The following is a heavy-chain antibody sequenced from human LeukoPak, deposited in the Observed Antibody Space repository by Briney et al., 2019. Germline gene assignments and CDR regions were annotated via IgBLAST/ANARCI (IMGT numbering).Heavy chain of an antibody. CDR1: GGSISSSSYY. CDR3: AGYYGSGRSSRWFDP. V-gene: IGHV4-39*07. J-gene: IGHJ5*02. CDR2: IYYSGST. Sequence: SETLSLTCTVSGGSISSSSYYWGWIRQPPGKGLEWIGSIYYSGSTYYNPSLKSRVTISVDTSKNQFSLKLSSVTAADTAVYYCAGYYGSGRSSRWFDPWGQGTLVTVSS. D-gene: IGHD3-10*01.